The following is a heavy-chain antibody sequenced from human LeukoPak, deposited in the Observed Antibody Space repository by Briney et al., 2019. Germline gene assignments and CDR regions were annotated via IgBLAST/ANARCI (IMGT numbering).Heavy chain of an antibody. CDR3: ARGTYYYDSSGYYYDPAFDY. J-gene: IGHJ4*02. Sequence: ASVKVSCKASGYTFTSYDINWVRQATGQVLEWMGWMNPNSGNTGYAQKFQGRVTMTRNTSISTAYMELSSLRSEDTAVYYCARGTYYYDSSGYYYDPAFDYWGQGTLVTVSS. CDR2: MNPNSGNT. CDR1: GYTFTSYD. V-gene: IGHV1-8*01. D-gene: IGHD3-22*01.